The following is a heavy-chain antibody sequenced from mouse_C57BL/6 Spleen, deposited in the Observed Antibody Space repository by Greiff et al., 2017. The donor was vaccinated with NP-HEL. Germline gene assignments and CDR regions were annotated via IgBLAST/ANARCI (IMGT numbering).Heavy chain of an antibody. CDR2: ISNGGGST. CDR1: GFTFSDYY. Sequence: EVQVVESGGGLVQPGGSLKLSCTASGFTFSDYYMYWVRQTPEKRLEWVAYISNGGGSTYYPDTVKGRFTISRDNAKNTLYLQMSRLKSEDTAMYYCASAGFTAPFAYWGQGTLVTVSA. V-gene: IGHV5-12*01. CDR3: ASAGFTAPFAY. D-gene: IGHD1-2*01. J-gene: IGHJ3*01.